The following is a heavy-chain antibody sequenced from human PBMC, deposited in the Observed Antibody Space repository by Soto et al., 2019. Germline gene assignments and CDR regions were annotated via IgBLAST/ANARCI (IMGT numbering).Heavy chain of an antibody. Sequence: QVQLVQSGAEVKKPGASVKVSCKASGYTFTSYARHWVRQAPGQRLEWVGWINAGNGNTKYSQKFQGRVTLTGDTSASTAYMELSSLRAEDTAVYYCARDGDPMVRGVIISALGGYFYPSNWFDPWGQGTLVTVSS. J-gene: IGHJ5*02. CDR2: INAGNGNT. CDR1: GYTFTSYA. CDR3: ARDGDPMVRGVIISALGGYFYPSNWFDP. V-gene: IGHV1-3*01. D-gene: IGHD3-10*01.